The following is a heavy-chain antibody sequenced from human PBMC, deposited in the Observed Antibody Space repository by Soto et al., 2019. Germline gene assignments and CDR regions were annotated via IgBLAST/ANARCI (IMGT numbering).Heavy chain of an antibody. V-gene: IGHV4-39*01. CDR1: GGSISNSNNY. CDR3: AKTKQASRWYSLDV. J-gene: IGHJ6*02. Sequence: SETLSLTCTVSGGSISNSNNYWGWIRQPPGKGLEWIGNIYYTGSTYYNPSLKSRVTISVDTSMTQFSLKLNSVTAADTAVYYCAKTKQASRWYSLDVWGQGTTVTVSS. CDR2: IYYTGST. D-gene: IGHD6-13*01.